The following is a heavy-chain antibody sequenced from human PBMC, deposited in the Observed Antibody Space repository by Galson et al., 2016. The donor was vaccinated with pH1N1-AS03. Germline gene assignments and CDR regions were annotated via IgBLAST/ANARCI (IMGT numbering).Heavy chain of an antibody. D-gene: IGHD3-10*01. CDR2: VKGVFRTT. J-gene: IGHJ6*02. CDR3: AKDQNSQSVYGSGRTWGMDV. Sequence: SVKVSCKASGLTFSSYAISWVRQAPGQGLEWMGGVKGVFRTTNYAQKFQGRITLYLQMNSLRAEDSAVYYCAKDQNSQSVYGSGRTWGMDVWGQGTTVTVSS. CDR1: GLTFSSYA. V-gene: IGHV1-69*13.